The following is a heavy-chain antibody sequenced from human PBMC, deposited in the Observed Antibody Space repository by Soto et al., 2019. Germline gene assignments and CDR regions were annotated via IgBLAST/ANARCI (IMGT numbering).Heavy chain of an antibody. Sequence: SETLSLTCAVSGGSINSRYWWSWVRQSPGRGLEWIGEIYHSGSTNYNPSLKSRVTISVDKSKNQFSLNLSSVTAADTAVYYCARDQNGSGNYYTRYFDYWGQGTLVTVS. CDR1: GGSINSRYW. V-gene: IGHV4-4*02. J-gene: IGHJ4*02. D-gene: IGHD3-10*01. CDR2: IYHSGST. CDR3: ARDQNGSGNYYTRYFDY.